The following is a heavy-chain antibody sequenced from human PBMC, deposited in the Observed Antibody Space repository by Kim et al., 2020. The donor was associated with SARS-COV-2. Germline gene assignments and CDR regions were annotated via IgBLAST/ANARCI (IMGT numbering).Heavy chain of an antibody. CDR3: ARDPGYFDLRAGYFDY. V-gene: IGHV3-7*01. Sequence: GGSLRLSCAASGFTFSSYWMSWVRQAPGKGLEWVANIKQDGSEKYYVDSVKGRFTISRDNAKNPLYLQMNSLRAEDTAVYYCARDPGYFDLRAGYFDYWGQGTLVTVSS. CDR2: IKQDGSEK. J-gene: IGHJ4*02. D-gene: IGHD3-9*01. CDR1: GFTFSSYW.